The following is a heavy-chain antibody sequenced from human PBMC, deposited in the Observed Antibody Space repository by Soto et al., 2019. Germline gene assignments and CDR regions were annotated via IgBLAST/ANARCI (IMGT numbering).Heavy chain of an antibody. CDR2: INPNSGGT. CDR3: AREAVAGSGARSYGVGWLDP. J-gene: IGHJ5*02. D-gene: IGHD6-19*01. V-gene: IGHV1-2*04. Sequence: ASVKVSCKASGYTFTGYYMHWVRQAPGQGLEWMGWINPNSGGTNYAQKFQGWVAMTRDTSISTAYMELSRLRSDDTAVYYCAREAVAGSGARSYGVGWLDPWGQGTLVTVSS. CDR1: GYTFTGYY.